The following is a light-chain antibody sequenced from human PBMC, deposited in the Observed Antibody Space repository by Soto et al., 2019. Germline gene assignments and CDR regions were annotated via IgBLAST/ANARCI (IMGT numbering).Light chain of an antibody. CDR1: QSVSSY. CDR3: QQYNNWPPWT. J-gene: IGKJ1*01. Sequence: EIVMTQSPATLSVSPGERATLSCRASQSVSSYLAWYQQKPGQAPRILIYGASTRATGIPARFSGSGSGTEFTLTISSLQSEDFAFYYCQQYNNWPPWTFGQGTKVEIK. CDR2: GAS. V-gene: IGKV3-15*01.